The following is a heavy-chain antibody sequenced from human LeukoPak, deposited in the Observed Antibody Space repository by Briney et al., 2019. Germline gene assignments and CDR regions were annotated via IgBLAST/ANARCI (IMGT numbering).Heavy chain of an antibody. D-gene: IGHD4/OR15-4a*01. V-gene: IGHV6-1*01. J-gene: IGHJ2*01. CDR3: ASEKVTMGNPIHWYFDL. CDR1: GDSVSSNSAA. Sequence: SQTLSLTCAISGDSVSSNSAAWNWIRQSPSRGLEWLGRTYYRSKWYDDYAESVKSRITINPDTSKNQFSLQLNSVTPEDTAVYYCASEKVTMGNPIHWYFDLWGRGTLVTVSS. CDR2: TYYRSKWYD.